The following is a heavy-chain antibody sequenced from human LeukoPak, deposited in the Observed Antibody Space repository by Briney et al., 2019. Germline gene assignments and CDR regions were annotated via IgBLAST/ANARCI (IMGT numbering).Heavy chain of an antibody. V-gene: IGHV3-9*01. CDR3: AKDIAAAHYYYMDV. Sequence: GGSQRLSCAASGFTFNDYAMHWVRQAPGKGLEWVSGISWNSGSIGYADSVKGRFTISRDNAKNSLYLQMNSLRAEDTALYYCAKDIAAAHYYYMDVWGKGTTVTVSS. CDR1: GFTFNDYA. D-gene: IGHD6-13*01. CDR2: ISWNSGSI. J-gene: IGHJ6*03.